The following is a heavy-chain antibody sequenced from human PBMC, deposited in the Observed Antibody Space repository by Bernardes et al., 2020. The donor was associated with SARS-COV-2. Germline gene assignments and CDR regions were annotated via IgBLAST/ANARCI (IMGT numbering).Heavy chain of an antibody. CDR2: IYYSGST. Sequence: TLSLTCTVSGGSISSSNYYWGWIRQPPGKGLEWIGSIYYSGSTYYNPSLKSRVTISVDTSKNQFSLKLSSVTAADTAVYYCARHGGLLISYYFDYWGQGTLVTVSS. V-gene: IGHV4-39*01. CDR1: GGSISSSNYY. D-gene: IGHD3-10*01. J-gene: IGHJ4*02. CDR3: ARHGGLLISYYFDY.